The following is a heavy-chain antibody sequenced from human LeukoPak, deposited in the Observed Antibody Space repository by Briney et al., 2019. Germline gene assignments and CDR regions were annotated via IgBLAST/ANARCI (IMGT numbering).Heavy chain of an antibody. D-gene: IGHD3-10*01. CDR3: ARRADNSGQDLDV. CDR1: GGSISSYY. J-gene: IGHJ6*02. Sequence: SETLSLTCTVSGGSISSYYWSWIRQPPGKGLEWIGYIYYSGSTNYNPSLKSRVTISVDTSKNQFSLKLSSVTAADTALYYCARRADNSGQDLDVWGQGTAVTVSS. CDR2: IYYSGST. V-gene: IGHV4-59*01.